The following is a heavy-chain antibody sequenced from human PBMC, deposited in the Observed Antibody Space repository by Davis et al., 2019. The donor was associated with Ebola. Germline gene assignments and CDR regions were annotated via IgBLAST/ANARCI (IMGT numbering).Heavy chain of an antibody. D-gene: IGHD3-10*01. Sequence: SQTPSLTCAISGDSVSSNSAAWNWIRQSPSRGLEWLGRTYYRSKWYNDYAVSVKSRITINPDTSKNQFSLQLNSVTPEDTAVYYCARARLLWFGELFYYYYGMDVWGQGTTVTVSS. CDR2: TYYRSKWYN. V-gene: IGHV6-1*01. CDR1: GDSVSSNSAA. CDR3: ARARLLWFGELFYYYYGMDV. J-gene: IGHJ6*02.